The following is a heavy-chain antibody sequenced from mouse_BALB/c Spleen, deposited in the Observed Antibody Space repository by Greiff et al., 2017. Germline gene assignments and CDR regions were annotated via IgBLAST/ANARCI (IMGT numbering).Heavy chain of an antibody. D-gene: IGHD1-2*01. CDR1: GFTFSNYW. J-gene: IGHJ3*01. Sequence: VQGVESGGGLVQPGGSMKLSCVASGFTFSNYWMNWVRQSPEKGLEWVAEIRLKSNNYATHYAESVKGRFTISRDDSKSSVYLQMNNLRAEDTGIYYCTRVTTATSWFAYWGQGTLVTVSA. V-gene: IGHV6-6*02. CDR2: IRLKSNNYAT. CDR3: TRVTTATSWFAY.